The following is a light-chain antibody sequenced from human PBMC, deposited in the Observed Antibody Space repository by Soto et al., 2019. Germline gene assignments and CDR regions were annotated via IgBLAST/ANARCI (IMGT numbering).Light chain of an antibody. Sequence: QSVLTQPPSASGTPGQRVTISCSGSSSNIGSNTVNWYQQLPGTAPKLLIYSNNQRPSGVPDRFSGSKSGTSASLAISGLQSEDEADYYCAAWDDSLNGVVIGGGTKLPS. J-gene: IGLJ2*01. V-gene: IGLV1-44*01. CDR2: SNN. CDR1: SSNIGSNT. CDR3: AAWDDSLNGVV.